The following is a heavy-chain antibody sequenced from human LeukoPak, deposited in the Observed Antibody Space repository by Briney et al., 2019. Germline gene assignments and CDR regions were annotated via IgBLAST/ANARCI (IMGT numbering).Heavy chain of an antibody. Sequence: GASVKVSCKASGGTFSSYAISWVRQAPGQGLEWMGGIIPIFGTANYAQKFQGRITITTDESTSTAYMELSSLRSDDTAVYYCAGASDYYDSSGVGHDAFDIWGQGTMVTVSS. CDR1: GGTFSSYA. D-gene: IGHD3-22*01. CDR2: IIPIFGTA. J-gene: IGHJ3*02. V-gene: IGHV1-69*05. CDR3: AGASDYYDSSGVGHDAFDI.